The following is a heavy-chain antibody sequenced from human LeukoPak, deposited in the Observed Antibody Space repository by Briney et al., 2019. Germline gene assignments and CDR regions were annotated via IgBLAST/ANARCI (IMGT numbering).Heavy chain of an antibody. D-gene: IGHD2-15*01. J-gene: IGHJ5*02. Sequence: SETLSLTCTVSGDSLSSHYWSWIRQPPGKGLEWIGYIYGSGSTHYDPSLRSRVTISEDTSKNQFSLKLTSVTAADTAVYYCARSVWWYTHDPWGQGTLVSVSS. CDR3: ARSVWWYTHDP. CDR2: IYGSGST. V-gene: IGHV4-59*08. CDR1: GDSLSSHY.